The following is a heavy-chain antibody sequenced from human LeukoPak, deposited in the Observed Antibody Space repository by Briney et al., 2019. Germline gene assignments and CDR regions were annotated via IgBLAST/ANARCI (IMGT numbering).Heavy chain of an antibody. J-gene: IGHJ4*02. CDR3: ARSEEMATIWGPPDY. CDR1: GGTFSSYA. Sequence: SVKVSCKASGGTFSSYAISWVRQAPGQGLEWMGGIIPIFGTANYAQKFQGRVTITTDESTSTAYMELSSLRSEDTAVYYCARSEEMATIWGPPDYWGQGTLVTVSS. D-gene: IGHD5-24*01. V-gene: IGHV1-69*05. CDR2: IIPIFGTA.